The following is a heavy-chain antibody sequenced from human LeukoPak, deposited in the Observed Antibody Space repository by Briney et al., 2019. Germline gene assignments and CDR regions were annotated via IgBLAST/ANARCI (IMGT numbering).Heavy chain of an antibody. CDR3: AREEVGVPGEYYFDY. V-gene: IGHV4-61*02. D-gene: IGHD1-26*01. CDR1: GGSISSGSYY. J-gene: IGHJ4*02. Sequence: PSQTLSLTCTVSGGSISSGSYYWSWIRQPAGKGLEWIGRIYTSGSTNYNPSLKSRVTISVDTSKNQFSLKLSSVTAADTAVYYCAREEVGVPGEYYFDYWGQGTLVTVSS. CDR2: IYTSGST.